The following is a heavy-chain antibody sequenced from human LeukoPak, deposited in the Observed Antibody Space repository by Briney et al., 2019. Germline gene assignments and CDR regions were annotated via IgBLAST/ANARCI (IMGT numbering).Heavy chain of an antibody. D-gene: IGHD6-19*01. CDR3: AKGPTEAGYFDY. CDR2: ISWNSGSI. Sequence: QPGRSLRLSCAASGFTFDDYAMHWVRQAPGKGLEWVSGISWNSGSIGYADSVKGRFTISRDNAKNSLYLQMNSLRAEDTVLYYCAKGPTEAGYFDYWGQGTLVTVSS. CDR1: GFTFDDYA. J-gene: IGHJ4*02. V-gene: IGHV3-9*01.